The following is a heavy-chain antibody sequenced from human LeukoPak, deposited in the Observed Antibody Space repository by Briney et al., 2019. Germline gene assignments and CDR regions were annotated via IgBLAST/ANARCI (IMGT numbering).Heavy chain of an antibody. CDR3: VRLRRNSDTSGFYYYYDY. CDR1: GFTFSSYS. V-gene: IGHV3-21*01. D-gene: IGHD3-22*01. Sequence: GGSLRLSCAASGFTFSSYSINWVRQAPGKGLEWVSSISVRSNYIYYADSVRGRFSISRDDARDSLYLQMNSLRAEDTAVYYCVRLRRNSDTSGFYYYYDYWGQGTLVTVSS. J-gene: IGHJ4*02. CDR2: ISVRSNYI.